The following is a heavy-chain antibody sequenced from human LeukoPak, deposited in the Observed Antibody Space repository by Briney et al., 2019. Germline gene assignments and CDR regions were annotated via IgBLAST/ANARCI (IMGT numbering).Heavy chain of an antibody. V-gene: IGHV4-34*01. CDR3: ARDRGTRVIAVAGRYYYGMDV. J-gene: IGHJ6*02. D-gene: IGHD6-19*01. CDR1: GGSFSGYY. Sequence: PSETLSLTCAVYGGSFSGYYWRWIRQPPGKGLEWIGEINHSGSTNYNPSLKSRVTISVDTSKNQFSLKLSSVTAADTAVYYCARDRGTRVIAVAGRYYYGMDVWGQGTTVTVSS. CDR2: INHSGST.